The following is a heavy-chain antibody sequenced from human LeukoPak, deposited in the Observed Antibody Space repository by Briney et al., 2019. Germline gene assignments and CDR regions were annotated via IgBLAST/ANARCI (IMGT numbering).Heavy chain of an antibody. CDR1: GFTFSSYS. V-gene: IGHV3-21*01. D-gene: IGHD4-17*01. CDR3: ARADYGDYLYYDY. J-gene: IGHJ4*02. CDR2: ISSSSSYI. Sequence: GGSLRLSCAASGFTFSSYSMNWVRQAPRKGLEWVSSISSSSSYIYYADSVKGRFTISRDNAKNSLYLQVNSLRAEDTAVYYCARADYGDYLYYDYWGQGTLATVSS.